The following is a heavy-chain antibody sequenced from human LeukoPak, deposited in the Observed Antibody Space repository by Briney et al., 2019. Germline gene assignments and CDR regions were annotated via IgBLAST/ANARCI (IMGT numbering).Heavy chain of an antibody. CDR2: INPNSGGT. CDR1: GYTFTGYY. J-gene: IGHJ5*02. CDR3: ARGASLWFGSLGP. V-gene: IGHV1-2*02. Sequence: ASVTVSCKASGYTFTGYYMHWVRQAPGQGLEWMGWINPNSGGTNYAQKFQGRVTMTRDTSISTAYMELSRLRSDDTAVYYCARGASLWFGSLGPWGQGTLVTVSS. D-gene: IGHD3-10*01.